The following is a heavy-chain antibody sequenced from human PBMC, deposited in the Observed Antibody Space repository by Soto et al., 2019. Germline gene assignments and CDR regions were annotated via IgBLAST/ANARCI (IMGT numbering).Heavy chain of an antibody. D-gene: IGHD5-12*01. CDR1: GYTFTSYA. J-gene: IGHJ4*02. CDR2: INAGNGNT. Sequence: ASVKVSCKASGYTFTSYAMHWVRQAPGQRLEWMGWINAGNGNTKYSQKFQGRVTITRDTSASTAYMELSSLRSEDTAVYYCAITTRSNSGYDPDYYDTPFFDYWGQGTLVTVSS. CDR3: AITTRSNSGYDPDYYDTPFFDY. V-gene: IGHV1-3*01.